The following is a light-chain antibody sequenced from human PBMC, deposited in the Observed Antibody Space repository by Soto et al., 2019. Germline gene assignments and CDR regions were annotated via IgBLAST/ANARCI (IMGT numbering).Light chain of an antibody. CDR2: EVS. V-gene: IGLV2-14*01. CDR3: SSYTSISTYV. J-gene: IGLJ1*01. CDR1: SSDVGGYNY. Sequence: QSVLTHPASVSVSPGQAITISCTGTSSDVGGYNYVSWYQHHPGKAPRLMIYEVSNRTSGVADRFSGSKSGNTASLTISGLLAEDEADYYCSSYTSISTYVFGTGTKVTVL.